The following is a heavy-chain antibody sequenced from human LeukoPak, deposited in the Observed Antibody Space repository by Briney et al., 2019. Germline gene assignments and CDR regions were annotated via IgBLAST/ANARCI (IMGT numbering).Heavy chain of an antibody. D-gene: IGHD6-13*01. J-gene: IGHJ6*02. CDR1: GGSFSGYY. V-gene: IGHV4-34*01. Sequence: SETLSLTCAVYGGSFSGYYWSWIRQPPGKGLEWIGEINHSGSTNYNPSLKSRVTISVDTSKSQFSLKLSSVTAADTAVYYCARVEDSSSWYDYYYYGMDVWGQGTTVTVSS. CDR3: ARVEDSSSWYDYYYYGMDV. CDR2: INHSGST.